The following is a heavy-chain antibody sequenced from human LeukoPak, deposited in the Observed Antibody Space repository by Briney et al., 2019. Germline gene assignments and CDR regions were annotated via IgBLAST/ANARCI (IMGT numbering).Heavy chain of an antibody. Sequence: ASVKASCKASGGTFSSYAISWVRQAPGQGLEWMGRIIPILGIANYAQKFQGRVTITADKSTSTAYMELSSLRSEDTAVYYCAREFTREKPGIAAAGRGIWFDPWGQGTLVTVSS. CDR2: IIPILGIA. CDR1: GGTFSSYA. D-gene: IGHD6-13*01. CDR3: AREFTREKPGIAAAGRGIWFDP. V-gene: IGHV1-69*04. J-gene: IGHJ5*02.